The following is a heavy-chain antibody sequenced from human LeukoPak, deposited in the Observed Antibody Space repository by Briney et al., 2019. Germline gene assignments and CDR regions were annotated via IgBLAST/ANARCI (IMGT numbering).Heavy chain of an antibody. D-gene: IGHD6-13*01. CDR3: ARDRGYNSFDY. CDR1: GFTFSRSW. J-gene: IGHJ4*02. V-gene: IGHV3-7*01. Sequence: GGSLRLSCAASGFTFSRSWMSWVRQAPGKGLEWVANIKEDGSQRNYVDSVKGRFTISRDNAMSSVFLQMISLRAEDTAVYYCARDRGYNSFDYWGQGTLVTVSS. CDR2: IKEDGSQR.